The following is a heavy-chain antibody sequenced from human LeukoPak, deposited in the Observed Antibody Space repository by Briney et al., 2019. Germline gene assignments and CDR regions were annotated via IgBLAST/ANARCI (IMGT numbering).Heavy chain of an antibody. CDR3: ARVGDYENSGSQPFDY. CDR1: GFIFSSFG. D-gene: IGHD3-22*01. J-gene: IGHJ4*02. Sequence: GGSLRLSCAASGFIFSSFGMHWVRQAPGKGLEWVAVIWHDGSYKYYLDSVKGRFTISRDNAKNTLYLQMNNLRVEDTAVYYCARVGDYENSGSQPFDYWSQGTLVTVSS. CDR2: IWHDGSYK. V-gene: IGHV3-33*01.